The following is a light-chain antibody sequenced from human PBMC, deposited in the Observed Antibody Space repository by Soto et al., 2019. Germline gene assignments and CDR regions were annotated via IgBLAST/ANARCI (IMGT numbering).Light chain of an antibody. V-gene: IGLV2-14*03. CDR2: DVS. J-gene: IGLJ1*01. CDR1: SSDVGGYNY. CDR3: CSYTTSNTRQIV. Sequence: QSALTQPASVSGSPGQSSTIFCTGTSSDVGGYNYVSWYQHHPGKAPKLMIYDVSNRPSGVSNRFSGSKSGNTASLTISGLQPEDEADYYCCSYTTSNTRQIVFGTGTKVTVL.